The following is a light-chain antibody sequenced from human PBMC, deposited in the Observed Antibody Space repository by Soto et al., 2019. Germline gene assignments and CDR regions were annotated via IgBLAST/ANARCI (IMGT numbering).Light chain of an antibody. Sequence: IQMTQSPSTLSASLGGRVTITFRASQSISTYLAWYQQKPGKAPKLLIYKASSLESGAPSRFSGSGSGTEFTLTISSLQPDDFATYYCQQYNSYRWTFGLGTKVDIK. CDR2: KAS. CDR1: QSISTY. CDR3: QQYNSYRWT. V-gene: IGKV1-5*03. J-gene: IGKJ1*01.